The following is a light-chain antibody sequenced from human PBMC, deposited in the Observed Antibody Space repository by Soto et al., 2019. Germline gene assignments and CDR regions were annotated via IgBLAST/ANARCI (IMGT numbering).Light chain of an antibody. J-gene: IGKJ1*01. CDR2: AAS. V-gene: IGKV1-17*01. CDR3: LQHSSYSRT. CDR1: QDIRNG. Sequence: DIQMTQSPSSLSASVGDRVTITCRASQDIRNGLGWYQQKPGKAPKCLIFAASSLQSGAPSRFSGSGSGTEFTLTISSLQPEDFATYYCLQHSSYSRTFGQGTKVDIK.